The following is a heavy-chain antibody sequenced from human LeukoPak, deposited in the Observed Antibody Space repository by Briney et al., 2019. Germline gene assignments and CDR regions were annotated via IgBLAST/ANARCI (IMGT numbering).Heavy chain of an antibody. CDR3: ARGLEPYTAMDTDYYYYYMDV. CDR2: MNPNSGNT. J-gene: IGHJ6*03. Sequence: GASVKVSCKASGYTFTSYDINWVRQATGQGLEWMGWMNPNSGNTGYAQKFQGRVTMTRNTSISTAYMELSSLRSEDTAVYYCARGLEPYTAMDTDYYYYYMDVWGKGTTVTISS. D-gene: IGHD5-18*01. CDR1: GYTFTSYD. V-gene: IGHV1-8*01.